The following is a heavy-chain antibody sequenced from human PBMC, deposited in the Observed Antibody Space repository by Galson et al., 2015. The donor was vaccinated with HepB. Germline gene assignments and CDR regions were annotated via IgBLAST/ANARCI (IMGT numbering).Heavy chain of an antibody. V-gene: IGHV1-69*13. CDR2: IIPIFGTA. J-gene: IGHJ5*02. Sequence: SVKVSCKASGGTFSSYAISWVRQAPGQGLEWMGGIIPIFGTANYAQKFQGRVTITADESTSTAYMELSSLRSEDTAVYYCARAPGSRGHLRHPFDPWGQGTLVTVSS. CDR3: ARAPGSRGHLRHPFDP. D-gene: IGHD3-10*01. CDR1: GGTFSSYA.